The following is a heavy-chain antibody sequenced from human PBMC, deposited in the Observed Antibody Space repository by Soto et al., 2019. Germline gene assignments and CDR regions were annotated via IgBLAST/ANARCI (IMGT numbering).Heavy chain of an antibody. V-gene: IGHV1-69*13. CDR1: GGTFSSYA. D-gene: IGHD1-1*01. CDR2: IIPIFGTA. Sequence: SVKVSCKASGGTFSSYAISWLLQAPGQGLEWMGGIIPIFGTANYAQKFQGRVTITADESTSTAYMELSSLRSEDTAVYYCARVVWNRRASRFDPWGQGTLVTVSS. J-gene: IGHJ5*02. CDR3: ARVVWNRRASRFDP.